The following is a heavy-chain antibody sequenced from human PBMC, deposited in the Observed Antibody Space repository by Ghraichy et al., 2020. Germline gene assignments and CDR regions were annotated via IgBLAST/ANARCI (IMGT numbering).Heavy chain of an antibody. CDR2: IKHDGSEK. CDR3: AREYYYNSSGSGAIPY. D-gene: IGHD3-22*01. Sequence: GGSLRLSCAASGFTFSDYWMTWVRQAPGRGLEWVANIKHDGSEKNYVDSVKGRLTISRDNVKNSLYLQMNSLGAEDTAVYYCAREYYYNSSGSGAIPYWGQGTLVTVSS. J-gene: IGHJ4*02. CDR1: GFTFSDYW. V-gene: IGHV3-7*01.